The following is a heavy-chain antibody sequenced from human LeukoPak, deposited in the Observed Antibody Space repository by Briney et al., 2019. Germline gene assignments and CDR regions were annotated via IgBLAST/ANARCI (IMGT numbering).Heavy chain of an antibody. CDR3: ARASVLRFLEFDY. Sequence: GGSLRLSCAASGFTFSSYWMSWVRQAPGKGLEWVANIKQDGSEKYYVDSVKGRFTISRDNAKNSLYLQMNSRRAEDTAVYYCARASVLRFLEFDYWGEGALVTVSS. V-gene: IGHV3-7*04. D-gene: IGHD3-3*01. J-gene: IGHJ4*02. CDR2: IKQDGSEK. CDR1: GFTFSSYW.